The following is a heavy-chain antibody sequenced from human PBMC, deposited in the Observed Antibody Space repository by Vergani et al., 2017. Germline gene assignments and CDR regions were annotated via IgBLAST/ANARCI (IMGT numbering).Heavy chain of an antibody. Sequence: QVQLQESGPGLVKPSQTLSLTCTVSGGSISSGTYYWSWIRQPPGKGLEWIGYIYYSGSTNYNPSLKSRVTISLDTSKNQFSLKLSSVTAADTAVYYCAREEFDYGGKGYFDLWGRGTLITVSS. CDR2: IYYSGST. J-gene: IGHJ2*01. V-gene: IGHV4-61*01. D-gene: IGHD4-23*01. CDR3: AREEFDYGGKGYFDL. CDR1: GGSISSGTYY.